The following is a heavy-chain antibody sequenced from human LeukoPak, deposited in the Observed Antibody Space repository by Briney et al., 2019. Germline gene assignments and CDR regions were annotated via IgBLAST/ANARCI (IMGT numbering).Heavy chain of an antibody. CDR2: ISYDGTNK. Sequence: GGSLRLSCAASGFTFSSYSMNWVRQAPGKGLEWVAVISYDGTNKYYADSVKGRFTISRDNSKNTLYLQMNSLRAEDTAVYYCARDRYNSGWYVGYYFDYWGQGTLVPVSS. CDR3: ARDRYNSGWYVGYYFDY. V-gene: IGHV3-30*03. D-gene: IGHD6-19*01. CDR1: GFTFSSYS. J-gene: IGHJ4*02.